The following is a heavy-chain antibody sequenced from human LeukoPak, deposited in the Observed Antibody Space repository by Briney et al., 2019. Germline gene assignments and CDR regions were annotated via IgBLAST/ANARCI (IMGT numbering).Heavy chain of an antibody. V-gene: IGHV3-49*04. J-gene: IGHJ3*02. CDR3: TRVPGGSYYRLDI. CDR1: GFTFGDFA. D-gene: IGHD1-26*01. Sequence: SLRLSCTASGFTFGDFALSWVRQAPGKGLEWVGFIRSKAYSGTTEYAASVKGRFTISRDDSKSIASLQMNSLKNEDTAVYYCTRVPGGSYYRLDIWGQGTMVTVSS. CDR2: IRSKAYSGTT.